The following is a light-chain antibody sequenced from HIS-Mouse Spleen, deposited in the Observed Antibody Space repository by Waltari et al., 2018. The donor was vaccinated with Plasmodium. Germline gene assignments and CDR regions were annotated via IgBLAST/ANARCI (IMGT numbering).Light chain of an antibody. CDR2: AAS. CDR3: QQLNSYPYT. Sequence: DPVTITCRASQGISSYLAWYQQKPGKAPKLLIYAASTLQSGVPSRFSGSGSGTEFTLTIRSLQPEDFATYYCQQLNSYPYTFGQGTKLEIK. CDR1: QGISSY. J-gene: IGKJ2*01. V-gene: IGKV1-9*01.